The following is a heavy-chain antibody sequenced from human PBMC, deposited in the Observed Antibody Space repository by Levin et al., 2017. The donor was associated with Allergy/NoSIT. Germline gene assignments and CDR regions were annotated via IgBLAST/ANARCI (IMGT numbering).Heavy chain of an antibody. V-gene: IGHV3-48*02. CDR3: ARDWDTSDSTGYYYSFEY. CDR2: ISSSSTII. CDR1: GFTFSAYR. J-gene: IGHJ4*02. Sequence: TGESLKISCAASGFTFSAYRMNWVRQAPGKGLEWVSFISSSSTIIYYADSVKGRFTISRDNAKNSLFLQMNSLRDEDTAVYYCARDWDTSDSTGYYYSFEYWGQGTLVTVSS. D-gene: IGHD3-22*01.